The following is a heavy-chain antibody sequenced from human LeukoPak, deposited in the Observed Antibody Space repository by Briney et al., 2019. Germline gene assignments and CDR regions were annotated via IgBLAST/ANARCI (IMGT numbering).Heavy chain of an antibody. CDR3: ARVLRGVATISDY. CDR2: IYYSGST. Sequence: PSETLSLTCTVSGGSVSSGSNYWRWIRQPPGKGLEWIGYIYYSGSTNYNPSLKSRVTISVDTSKNQFSLKLSSVTAADTAVYYCARVLRGVATISDYCGQATLVTVSS. D-gene: IGHD5-12*01. V-gene: IGHV4-61*01. CDR1: GGSVSSGSNY. J-gene: IGHJ4*02.